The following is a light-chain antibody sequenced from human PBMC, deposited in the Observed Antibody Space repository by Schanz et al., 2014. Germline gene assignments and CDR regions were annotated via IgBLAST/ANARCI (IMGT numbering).Light chain of an antibody. CDR2: GAS. CDR3: QQYHTSPYT. V-gene: IGKV3-20*01. Sequence: EIVMTQSPATLSVSPGERATLSCRASQSVSSNLAWYQQKPGQAPRLLIYGASSRATGIPDRFSGSGSGTDFTLTISRLEPEDFAVFYCQQYHTSPYTFGQGTKLEI. J-gene: IGKJ2*01. CDR1: QSVSSN.